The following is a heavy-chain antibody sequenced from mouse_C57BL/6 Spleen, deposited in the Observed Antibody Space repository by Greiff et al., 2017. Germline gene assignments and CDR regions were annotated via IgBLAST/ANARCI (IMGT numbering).Heavy chain of an antibody. CDR1: GYAFSSSW. V-gene: IGHV1-82*01. CDR2: IYPGDGDT. Sequence: VQLQQSGPELVKPGASVKISCKASGYAFSSSWMNWVKQRPGKGLEWIGRIYPGDGDTNYNGKFKGKATLTADKSSSTAYMQLSSLTSEDSAVYFCARGQIYDGYDGYWGQGTTLTVSS. J-gene: IGHJ2*01. D-gene: IGHD2-3*01. CDR3: ARGQIYDGYDGY.